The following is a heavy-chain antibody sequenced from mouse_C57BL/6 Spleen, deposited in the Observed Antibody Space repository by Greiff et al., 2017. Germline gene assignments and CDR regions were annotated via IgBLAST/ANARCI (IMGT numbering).Heavy chain of an antibody. J-gene: IGHJ4*01. CDR3: AREGEFITTVVAPRAMDY. CDR2: IWSGGST. V-gene: IGHV2-2*01. Sequence: VKLMESGPGLVQPSQSLSITCTVSGFSLTSYGVHWVRQSPGKGLEWLGVIWSGGSTDYNAAFISRLSISKDNSKSQVFFKMNSLQADDTAIYYCAREGEFITTVVAPRAMDYWGQGTSVTVSS. D-gene: IGHD1-1*01. CDR1: GFSLTSYG.